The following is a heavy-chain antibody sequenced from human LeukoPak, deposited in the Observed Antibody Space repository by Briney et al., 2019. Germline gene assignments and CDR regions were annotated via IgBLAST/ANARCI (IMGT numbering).Heavy chain of an antibody. V-gene: IGHV4-59*01. CDR3: ARRAYSNFDY. CDR2: IYYSGST. J-gene: IGHJ4*02. Sequence: SETLSLTCTVSGGSISSYYWSWLRQPPGKGLEWIGYIYYSGSTNYNPSLKGRVTISVDTSKNQFSLKLSSVTAADTAVYYCARRAYSNFDYWGQGTLVTVSS. CDR1: GGSISSYY. D-gene: IGHD1-26*01.